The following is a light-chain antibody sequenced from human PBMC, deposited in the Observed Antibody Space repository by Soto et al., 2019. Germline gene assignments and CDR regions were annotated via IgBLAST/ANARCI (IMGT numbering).Light chain of an antibody. CDR1: QTISSW. J-gene: IGKJ4*01. CDR3: QQYNSYPLT. V-gene: IGKV1-5*03. Sequence: DIQMTQSPSTLSASVGERVTITCRARQTISSWLAWYQQKPGKAPKLLIYKASSLESGVPSRFSGSGSGTEFTLTISILQPDDFATYYCQQYNSYPLTFGGGTKVEIK. CDR2: KAS.